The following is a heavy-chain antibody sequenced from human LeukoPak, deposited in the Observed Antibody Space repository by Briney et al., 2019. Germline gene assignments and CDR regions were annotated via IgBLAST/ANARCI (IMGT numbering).Heavy chain of an antibody. D-gene: IGHD5-12*01. CDR1: GFTFSSYA. CDR2: ISGSGGST. J-gene: IGHJ4*02. Sequence: GGSLRLSCAASGFTFSSYAMSWVRQAPGKGLEWVSAISGSGGSTYYADSVKGRFTISRDNSKNTLYLQMNGLRAEDTAVYYCAKDNSPGYDNPFDYWGQGTLVTVSS. CDR3: AKDNSPGYDNPFDY. V-gene: IGHV3-23*01.